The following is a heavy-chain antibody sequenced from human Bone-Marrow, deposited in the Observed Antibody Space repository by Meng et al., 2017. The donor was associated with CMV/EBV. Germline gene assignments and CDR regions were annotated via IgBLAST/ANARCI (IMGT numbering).Heavy chain of an antibody. CDR2: ISSSSSYI. CDR1: GFTFSSYS. J-gene: IGHJ6*02. CDR3: ARETYDFWSGYHYYYGMDV. D-gene: IGHD3-3*01. Sequence: GESLKISCAASGFTFSSYSMNWVRQAPGKGLEWVSSISSSSSYIYYADSVKGRFTISRDNAKNSLYLQMNSLRAEDTAVYYCARETYDFWSGYHYYYGMDVWAQGTTVTVSS. V-gene: IGHV3-21*01.